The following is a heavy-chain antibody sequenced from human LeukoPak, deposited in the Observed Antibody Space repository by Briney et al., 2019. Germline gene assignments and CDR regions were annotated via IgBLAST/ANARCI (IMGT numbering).Heavy chain of an antibody. Sequence: PGRSLRLSCAASGFTFSSYGMHWVRQAPGKGLEWVAVIWYDGSNKYYADSVKGRFTISRDNSKNTLYLQMNSLRAEDTAVYYCARDGPRRFNCSGGSCYSVYYYYGMDVWGQGTTVTVSS. CDR3: ARDGPRRFNCSGGSCYSVYYYYGMDV. CDR2: IWYDGSNK. CDR1: GFTFSSYG. J-gene: IGHJ6*02. D-gene: IGHD2-15*01. V-gene: IGHV3-33*01.